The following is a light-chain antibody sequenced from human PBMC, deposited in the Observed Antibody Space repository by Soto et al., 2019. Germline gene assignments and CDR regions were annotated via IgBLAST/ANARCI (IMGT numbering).Light chain of an antibody. J-gene: IGKJ4*01. CDR3: QQRSNWPG. CDR2: DAS. Sequence: EIVLTQSPGTLSLSPGERATLSCRASQSVSSYLAWYQQKPGQAPRLLIYDASNRATGIPARFSGSGSGTDFTLTISSLEPEDFAVYYCQQRSNWPGFGGGTKVEIK. CDR1: QSVSSY. V-gene: IGKV3-11*01.